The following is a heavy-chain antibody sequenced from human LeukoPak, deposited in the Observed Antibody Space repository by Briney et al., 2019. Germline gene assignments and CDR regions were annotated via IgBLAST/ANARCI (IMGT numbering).Heavy chain of an antibody. CDR1: GFTFSSYW. CDR2: INSDGSST. Sequence: GGSLRLSCAASGFTFSSYWMHWVRQAPGKGLVWVSRINSDGSSTSYADSVKGRFTISRDNAKNTLYLQMNSLRAEDTAVYYCARDLGYCTNGVCHTRFDYWDQGTLVAVSS. D-gene: IGHD2-8*01. CDR3: ARDLGYCTNGVCHTRFDY. V-gene: IGHV3-74*01. J-gene: IGHJ4*02.